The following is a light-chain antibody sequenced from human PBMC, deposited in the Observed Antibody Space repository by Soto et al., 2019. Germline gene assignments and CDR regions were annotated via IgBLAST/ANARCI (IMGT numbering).Light chain of an antibody. V-gene: IGKV1-39*01. CDR2: AAS. Sequence: DIQMTQSPSSLSASVGDRVTITCRASQSISNSLNWYQHKPGKAPKLLIYAASTLQSGVPSRFSCSGSGTDFTLNISSLQPEDFATYFCQQSHNTPFTFGPGTNVDIE. CDR3: QQSHNTPFT. J-gene: IGKJ3*01. CDR1: QSISNS.